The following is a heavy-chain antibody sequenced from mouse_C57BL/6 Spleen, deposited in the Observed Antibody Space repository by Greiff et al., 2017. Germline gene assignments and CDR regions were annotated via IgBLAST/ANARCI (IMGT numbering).Heavy chain of an antibody. V-gene: IGHV1-58*01. J-gene: IGHJ4*01. CDR1: GYTFTSYG. Sequence: EVQLQQSGAELVRPGSSVKMSCKTSGYTFTSYGINWVQQRPGQGLEWIGYIYLGNGYTEYTEKFTGKATLTSDTSSSTDYMQLSSLTSEDSAIXFCARTPPYGYDEGYAMDYWGQGTSVTVSS. CDR2: IYLGNGYT. CDR3: ARTPPYGYDEGYAMDY. D-gene: IGHD2-2*01.